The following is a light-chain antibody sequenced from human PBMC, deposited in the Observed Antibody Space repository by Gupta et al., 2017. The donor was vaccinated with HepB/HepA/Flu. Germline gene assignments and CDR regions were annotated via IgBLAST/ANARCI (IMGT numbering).Light chain of an antibody. CDR2: GAS. CDR1: QSVSSN. J-gene: IGKJ4*01. Sequence: EIVMTQSPATLSVSPGERATLACRASQSVSSNLAWYQQKPGQAPRLLMYGASTRATGIPARFSGSGSGTEFTLTISSLQSEDFAVYYCQQYNIWPLTFGGGTKVEIK. V-gene: IGKV3-15*01. CDR3: QQYNIWPLT.